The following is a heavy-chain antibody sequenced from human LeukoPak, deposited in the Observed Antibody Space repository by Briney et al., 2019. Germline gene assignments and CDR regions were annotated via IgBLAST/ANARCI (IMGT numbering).Heavy chain of an antibody. V-gene: IGHV4-4*07. CDR2: IYTSGST. D-gene: IGHD6-13*01. Sequence: ASETLSLTCTVSGGSISIYYCSWIRQPAGKGLEWIGRIYTSGSTNYNPSLKSRVTMSVDTSKNQFSLKLSSVTAADTAVYYCASYSSGWYSGAFDIWGQGTMVTVSS. J-gene: IGHJ3*02. CDR1: GGSISIYY. CDR3: ASYSSGWYSGAFDI.